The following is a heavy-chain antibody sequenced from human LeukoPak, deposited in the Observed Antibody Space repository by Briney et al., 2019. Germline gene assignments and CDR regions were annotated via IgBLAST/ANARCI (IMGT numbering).Heavy chain of an antibody. CDR1: GFIFSSYA. Sequence: GGSLRLSCADSGFIFSSYAMSWVRQAPGKGLEWVSAISAGGGTTYYADSVKGRSTISRDKSKNTLYLQMNSLRAEDTAVYYCAKGYYYGSGSFRWFDPWGKGTLVTVSS. CDR3: AKGYYYGSGSFRWFDP. D-gene: IGHD3-10*01. V-gene: IGHV3-23*01. CDR2: ISAGGGTT. J-gene: IGHJ5*02.